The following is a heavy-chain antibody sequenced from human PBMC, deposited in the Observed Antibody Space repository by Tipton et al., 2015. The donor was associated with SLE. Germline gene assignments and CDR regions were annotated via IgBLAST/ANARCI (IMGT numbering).Heavy chain of an antibody. J-gene: IGHJ3*02. V-gene: IGHV4-59*12. CDR2: IYYSGST. CDR3: ARGHFDFWSSLNAFDI. CDR1: GGSISSYY. D-gene: IGHD3-3*01. Sequence: GLVKPSETLSLTCTVSGGSISSYYWSWIRQPPGKGLEWIGYIYYSGSTNYNPSLKSRVTISVDTSKNQFSLKLSSVTAADTAVYFCARGHFDFWSSLNAFDIWGQGTMVTVSS.